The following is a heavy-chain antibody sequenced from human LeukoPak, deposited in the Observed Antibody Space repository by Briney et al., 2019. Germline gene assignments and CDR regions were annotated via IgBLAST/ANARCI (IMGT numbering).Heavy chain of an antibody. J-gene: IGHJ4*02. D-gene: IGHD6-19*01. Sequence: GGSLRLSCAASGFTFSNNAMSWDRQAPGKGLEWVSAVSGGGSNTYYADSVKGRFTISRDNSKNTLYLQMNSLRAEDTALYYCARRMAVAGSFDYWGQGTLVTVSS. CDR1: GFTFSNNA. CDR2: VSGGGSNT. CDR3: ARRMAVAGSFDY. V-gene: IGHV3-23*01.